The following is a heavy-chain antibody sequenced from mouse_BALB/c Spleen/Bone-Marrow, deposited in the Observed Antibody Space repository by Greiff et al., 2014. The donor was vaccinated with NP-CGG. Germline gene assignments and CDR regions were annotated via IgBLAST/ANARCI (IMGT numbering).Heavy chain of an antibody. CDR1: GYAFTNYL. V-gene: IGHV1-54*03. CDR2: INPGSGGT. Sequence: VKLMESGAELVRPGTSVKVSCKASGYAFTNYLIEWVKQRPGQGLEWIGVINPGSGGTNYNEKFKGKATLTADKSSSTAYMQLSSLTPDDSAVYFCARRDGNYAWFAYWGQGTLVTVSA. CDR3: ARRDGNYAWFAY. D-gene: IGHD2-1*01. J-gene: IGHJ3*01.